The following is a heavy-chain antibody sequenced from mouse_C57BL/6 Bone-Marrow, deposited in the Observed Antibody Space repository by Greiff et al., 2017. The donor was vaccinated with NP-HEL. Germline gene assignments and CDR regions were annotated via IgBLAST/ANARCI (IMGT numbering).Heavy chain of an antibody. D-gene: IGHD1-1*01. CDR3: ARHAGGSSYYYAMDY. V-gene: IGHV2-6-1*01. J-gene: IGHJ4*01. CDR2: IWSDGST. CDR1: GFSLTSYG. Sequence: VKLVESGPGLVAPSQSLSITCTVSGFSLTSYGVHWVRQPPGKGLEWLVVIWSDGSTTYNSALKSRLSISKDNSKSQVFLKMNSLQTDDTAMYYCARHAGGSSYYYAMDYWGQGTSVTVSS.